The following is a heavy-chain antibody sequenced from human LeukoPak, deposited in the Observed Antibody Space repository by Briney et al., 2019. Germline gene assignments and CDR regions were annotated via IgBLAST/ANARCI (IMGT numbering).Heavy chain of an antibody. CDR3: ASGGNFPFDY. J-gene: IGHJ4*02. CDR1: GDSISSYY. Sequence: PSETLSLTCTVSGDSISSYYWNWIRRPAGKGLEWIGRISASGSTNYNPSLKSRVTMSVDTSKSQFSLRLSPVTAADTAVYYCASGGNFPFDYWGQGTLVTVSS. V-gene: IGHV4-4*07. CDR2: ISASGST. D-gene: IGHD4-23*01.